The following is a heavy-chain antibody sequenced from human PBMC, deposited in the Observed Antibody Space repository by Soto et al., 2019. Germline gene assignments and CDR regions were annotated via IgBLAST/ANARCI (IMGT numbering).Heavy chain of an antibody. D-gene: IGHD3-16*02. CDR3: ARDSLTKMRLSWYAFDI. CDR2: ISSSGSTI. J-gene: IGHJ3*02. CDR1: GFTFSDYY. Sequence: PGGSLRLSCAASGFTFSDYYMSWIRQATGKGLEWVSYISSSGSTIYYADSVKGRFTISRDNAKNSLYLQMNSLRAEDTAVYYCARDSLTKMRLSWYAFDIWGQGTMVTVSS. V-gene: IGHV3-11*01.